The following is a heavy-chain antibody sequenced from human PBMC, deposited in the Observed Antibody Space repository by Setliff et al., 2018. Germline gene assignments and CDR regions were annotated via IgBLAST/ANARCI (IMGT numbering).Heavy chain of an antibody. J-gene: IGHJ6*03. Sequence: SVKVSCKASGDTFSTYALSWVRQAPGQGLEWMGGVIPLLETTKYAQKFQGRVTITRDPSINTAYMELSRLRSDDTAVYYCANSGYDLGGYYYYYMDVWGKGTTVTVSS. CDR3: ANSGYDLGGYYYYYMDV. V-gene: IGHV1-69*05. CDR2: VIPLLETT. D-gene: IGHD5-12*01. CDR1: GDTFSTYA.